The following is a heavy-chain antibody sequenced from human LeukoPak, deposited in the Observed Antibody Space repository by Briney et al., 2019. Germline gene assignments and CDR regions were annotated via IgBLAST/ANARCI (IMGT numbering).Heavy chain of an antibody. CDR1: GGSISSYY. J-gene: IGHJ4*02. CDR3: ARGFYGSGTSYFDY. CDR2: IYYSGRS. D-gene: IGHD3-10*01. Sequence: PSETLSLTCTVSGGSISSYYWSWIRQPPGKGLEWIGYIYYSGRSNYNPSLESRVTISIDTSKNQFSLRLSSVTAADAAVYYCARGFYGSGTSYFDYWGQGALVTVSS. V-gene: IGHV4-59*08.